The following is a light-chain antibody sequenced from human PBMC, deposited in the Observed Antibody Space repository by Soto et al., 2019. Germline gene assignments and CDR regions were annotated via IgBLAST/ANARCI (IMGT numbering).Light chain of an antibody. Sequence: EIVLTQSPGTLSLSPGERATLSCRATQSVSSSFLAWYQQIPGQAPRLLIYGASSRATGIPDRFSGSGSGTDFTLTISRLEPEDFAVYYCQQYDSSPRTFGQVTKVEIK. CDR3: QQYDSSPRT. V-gene: IGKV3-20*01. CDR1: QSVSSSF. J-gene: IGKJ1*01. CDR2: GAS.